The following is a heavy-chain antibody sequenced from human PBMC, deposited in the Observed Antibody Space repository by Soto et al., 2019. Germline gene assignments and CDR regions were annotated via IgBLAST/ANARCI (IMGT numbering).Heavy chain of an antibody. CDR1: GFTFSSYS. J-gene: IGHJ6*02. Sequence: GGSLRLSCAASGFTFSSYSVNWVRQAPGKGLEWVSSISGSGGITYSADSVKGRFTISRDNSKNILYLQMNSLRAEDTAVYYCAKGIPDTGGYYYYSMDVWGQGTAVTVSS. CDR3: AKGIPDTGGYYYYSMDV. CDR2: ISGSGGIT. D-gene: IGHD5-18*01. V-gene: IGHV3-23*01.